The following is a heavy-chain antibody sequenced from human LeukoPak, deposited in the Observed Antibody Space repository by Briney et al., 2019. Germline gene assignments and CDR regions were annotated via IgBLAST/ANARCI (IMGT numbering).Heavy chain of an antibody. D-gene: IGHD1-1*01. CDR3: ARDRGTWNDDGFDY. J-gene: IGHJ4*02. Sequence: PSETLSLTCTVSGGSISSSSYYWGWIRQPPGKGLEWIGYIYYSGRTYYNPSLKSRVTISVDTSKNQFSLKLSSVTAADTAVYYCARDRGTWNDDGFDYWGQGTLVTVSS. CDR2: IYYSGRT. V-gene: IGHV4-39*07. CDR1: GGSISSSSYY.